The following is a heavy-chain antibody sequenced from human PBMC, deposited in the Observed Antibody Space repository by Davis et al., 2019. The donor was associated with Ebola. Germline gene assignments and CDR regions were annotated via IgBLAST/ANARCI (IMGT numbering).Heavy chain of an antibody. J-gene: IGHJ3*02. CDR3: AREMATTNDAFDI. V-gene: IGHV3-74*01. CDR1: GFTFISYW. CDR2: INSDGSST. D-gene: IGHD5-24*01. Sequence: PGGSLRLSCAASGFTFISYWMHWVRQAPGKGLVWVSRINSDGSSTSYADSVKGRFTISRDNAKNTLYLQKNSLRVEDTAVYYCAREMATTNDAFDIWGQGTMVSVSS.